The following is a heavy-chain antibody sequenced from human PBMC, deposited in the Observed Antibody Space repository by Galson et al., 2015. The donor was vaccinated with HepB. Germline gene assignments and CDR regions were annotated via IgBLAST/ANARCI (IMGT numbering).Heavy chain of an antibody. CDR1: SFMFSSYW. V-gene: IGHV3-7*03. D-gene: IGHD3-22*01. CDR2: IKEDGSEK. J-gene: IGHJ6*03. Sequence: SLRLSCAASSFMFSSYWMTWVRQAPGKGLEWVANIKEDGSEKYYVDSVKGRFTISRDNAKNSLYLQMNSLRAEDTAVYYCARYCLGSRCYKDGGYYFYMDVWGKGTTVTVSS. CDR3: ARYCLGSRCYKDGGYYFYMDV.